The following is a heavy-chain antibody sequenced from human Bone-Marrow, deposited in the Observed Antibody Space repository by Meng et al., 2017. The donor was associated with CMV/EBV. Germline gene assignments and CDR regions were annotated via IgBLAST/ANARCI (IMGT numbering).Heavy chain of an antibody. CDR1: GGSISSYY. CDR2: INHSGST. V-gene: IGHV4-34*01. Sequence: GSLRLSCTVSGGSISSYYWSWIRQPPGKGLEWIGEINHSGSTNHNPSLKSRVTISVDTSKNQFSLKLSSVTAADTAVYYCARLWSGYYRAFFGYWGQGTLVTVSS. D-gene: IGHD3-3*01. CDR3: ARLWSGYYRAFFGY. J-gene: IGHJ4*02.